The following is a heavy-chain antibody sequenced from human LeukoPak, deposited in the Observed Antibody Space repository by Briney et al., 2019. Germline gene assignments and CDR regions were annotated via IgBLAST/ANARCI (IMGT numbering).Heavy chain of an antibody. J-gene: IGHJ4*02. CDR3: ARVNYYDSSGYYYPYYFDY. V-gene: IGHV3-74*01. CDR2: INSDGSST. D-gene: IGHD3-22*01. CDR1: GFTFSSYW. Sequence: PGGSLRLSCAASGFTFSSYWMHWVRHAPGKGLVWVSRINSDGSSTSYADSVKGRFTISRDNAKNTLYLQMNSLRAEDTAVYYCARVNYYDSSGYYYPYYFDYWGQGTLVTVSS.